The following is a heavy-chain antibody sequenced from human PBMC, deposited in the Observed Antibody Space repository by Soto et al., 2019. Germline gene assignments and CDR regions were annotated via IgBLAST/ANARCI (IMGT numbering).Heavy chain of an antibody. Sequence: QVQLVQSGAEVKKPGSSVKVSCKASGGTFGSYAISWVRQAPGQGLEWMGGIIPIPGTANYAQKFQGRVTIAADEYRSTAYMELSSVRSEDTAVYYCASSQGSSTSLEIYYYYYYGMDVWGQGTTVTVSS. CDR2: IIPIPGTA. D-gene: IGHD2-2*01. J-gene: IGHJ6*02. CDR3: ASSQGSSTSLEIYYYYYYGMDV. CDR1: GGTFGSYA. V-gene: IGHV1-69*01.